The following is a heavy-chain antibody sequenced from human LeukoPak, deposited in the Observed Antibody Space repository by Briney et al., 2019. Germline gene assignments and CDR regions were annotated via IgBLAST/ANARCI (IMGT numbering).Heavy chain of an antibody. CDR1: GVTFSSLW. V-gene: IGHV3-7*01. CDR3: ARDRGYNSFDY. Sequence: PGGSLRLSCAASGVTFSSLWMTWVRQAPGKGLEWVANINSDGSVKNYVDSMRGRFTISRDNAKNSLYLQMNSLRAEDTAVYYCARDRGYNSFDYWGQGTLVTVSS. CDR2: INSDGSVK. D-gene: IGHD3-10*01. J-gene: IGHJ4*02.